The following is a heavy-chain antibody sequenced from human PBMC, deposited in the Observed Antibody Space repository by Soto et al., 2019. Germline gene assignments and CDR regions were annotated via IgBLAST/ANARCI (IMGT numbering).Heavy chain of an antibody. CDR1: GFSFDDHA. CDR2: ISWNSGNA. J-gene: IGHJ4*01. V-gene: IGHV3-9*01. CDR3: VLSQLGDLWSGGHFVS. Sequence: DVQLVESGGTLVQPGRSLRLSCAASGFSFDDHAMHWARQTPEKGLEWVAGISWNSGNADYADSVKGRFTISRDNGKNSVVLDMDGLRAEATALYYCVLSQLGDLWSGGHFVSWGHGTLVAVSS. D-gene: IGHD3-3*01.